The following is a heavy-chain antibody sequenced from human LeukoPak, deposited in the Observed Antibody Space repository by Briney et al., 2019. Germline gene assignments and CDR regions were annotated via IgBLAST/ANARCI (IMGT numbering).Heavy chain of an antibody. CDR1: GGSISSYY. J-gene: IGHJ4*02. Sequence: SETLSLTCTVSGGSISSYYWSWLRQPPGKGLEWIGYIYYSGSTNYNPSLKSRVTISVDTSKNQFSLKLSSVTAADTAVYYCARHKGDYYFDYWGQGTLVTVSS. V-gene: IGHV4-59*08. D-gene: IGHD2-21*01. CDR2: IYYSGST. CDR3: ARHKGDYYFDY.